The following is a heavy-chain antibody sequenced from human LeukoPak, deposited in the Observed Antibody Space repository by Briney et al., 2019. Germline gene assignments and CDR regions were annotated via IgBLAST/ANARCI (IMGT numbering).Heavy chain of an antibody. V-gene: IGHV5-51*01. CDR2: IYPGDSDT. D-gene: IGHD6-13*01. CDR1: GDSFTSYW. CDR3: ARTYSSSWYHDY. Sequence: GESLKISCKGSGDSFTSYWIGWVRQLPGKGLEWMGTIYPGDSDTRYSPSFQGQVTISADKSISTAYLQWSSLKASDTAMYYCARTYSSSWYHDYWGQGTLVTVSS. J-gene: IGHJ4*02.